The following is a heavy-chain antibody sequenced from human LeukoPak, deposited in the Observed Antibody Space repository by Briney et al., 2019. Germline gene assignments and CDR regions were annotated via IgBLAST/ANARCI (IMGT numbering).Heavy chain of an antibody. Sequence: ASVKVSCKASGYTFTSYDINWVRQATGQGPEWMGWMNPNSGNTGYAQKFQGRVTMTRNTSISTAYMELSSLRSEDTAVYYRARGVRRAVAGQYYFDYWGQGTLVTVSS. CDR1: GYTFTSYD. CDR2: MNPNSGNT. V-gene: IGHV1-8*01. D-gene: IGHD6-19*01. CDR3: ARGVRRAVAGQYYFDY. J-gene: IGHJ4*02.